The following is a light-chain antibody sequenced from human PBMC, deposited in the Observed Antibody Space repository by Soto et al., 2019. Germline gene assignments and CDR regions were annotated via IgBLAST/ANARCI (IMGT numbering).Light chain of an antibody. V-gene: IGLV2-23*01. CDR2: EGS. CDR1: SSDVGSYNL. Sequence: QSVLTQPASVSGSPGQSITISCTGTSSDVGSYNLVSWYQQHPGNAPKVMIYEGSKRPSGVSHRFSGSKSGNTASLTISGLQGEDEADYFCCSYAGASTYVFGSGTKLTVL. J-gene: IGLJ1*01. CDR3: CSYAGASTYV.